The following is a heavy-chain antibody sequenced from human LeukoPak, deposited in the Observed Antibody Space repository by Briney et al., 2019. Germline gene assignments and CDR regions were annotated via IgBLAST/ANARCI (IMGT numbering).Heavy chain of an antibody. D-gene: IGHD3-22*01. CDR1: GYTFTGYY. V-gene: IGHV1-2*02. CDR2: INPNSGGT. J-gene: IGHJ4*02. CDR3: ARDPYDSSSYYYSYFDY. Sequence: ASVKVSCKASGYTFTGYYMHWVRQAPGQGLEWMGWINPNSGGTNYAQKFQGRVTMTRDTSISTAYMELGRLRSDDTAVYYCARDPYDSSSYYYSYFDYWGQGTLVTVSS.